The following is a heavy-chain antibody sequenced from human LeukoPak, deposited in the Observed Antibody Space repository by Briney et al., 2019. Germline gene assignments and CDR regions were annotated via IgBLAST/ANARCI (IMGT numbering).Heavy chain of an antibody. CDR1: GNDFSDFY. V-gene: IGHV1-2*02. CDR3: VTTSVTHTRDP. J-gene: IGHJ5*02. CDR2: INPHSRAT. Sequence: ASVKVSCKASGNDFSDFYFHWVRPAPGRGLEWVGWINPHSRATHYAQRFRGRVTMEASITTAYMELNSLTSDDTAIYYCVTTSVTHTRDPWGQGTLVTVSS. D-gene: IGHD5/OR15-5a*01.